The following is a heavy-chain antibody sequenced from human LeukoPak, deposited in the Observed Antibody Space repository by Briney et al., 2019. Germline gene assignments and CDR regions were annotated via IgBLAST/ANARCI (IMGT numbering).Heavy chain of an antibody. Sequence: GGSLRLSCAASGFISSTYAMSWVRQAPGKGLEWVSALSGSGDKTFYADSVKGRFTISRDNSKNTLYLQMNSLRAEDTAVYYCGKDLNYGLDYWGQGTLVTVSS. CDR3: GKDLNYGLDY. CDR1: GFISSTYA. D-gene: IGHD4-11*01. J-gene: IGHJ4*02. CDR2: LSGSGDKT. V-gene: IGHV3-23*01.